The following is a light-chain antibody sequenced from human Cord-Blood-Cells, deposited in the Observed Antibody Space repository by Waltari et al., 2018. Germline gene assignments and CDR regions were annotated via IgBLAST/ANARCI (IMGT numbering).Light chain of an antibody. V-gene: IGKV1-33*01. CDR2: DAS. CDR1: QDISNY. Sequence: DIQMTQSPSSLSSSVGDTFTITCQASQDISNYLKWYQQKPGKAPKLLIYDASNLETGVPSRFSGSGSGTDFTFTISSLQPEDIATYYCQQYDNLPITFGQGTRLEIK. CDR3: QQYDNLPIT. J-gene: IGKJ5*01.